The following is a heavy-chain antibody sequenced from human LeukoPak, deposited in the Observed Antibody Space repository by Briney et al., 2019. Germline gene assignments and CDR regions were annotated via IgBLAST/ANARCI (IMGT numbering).Heavy chain of an antibody. D-gene: IGHD1-26*01. V-gene: IGHV4-39*07. CDR2: IYYSGST. CDR1: GGSISSSSYY. J-gene: IGHJ6*03. CDR3: ARDLIEVGATYYYYMDV. Sequence: SETLSLTCTVSGGSISSSSYYWGWIRQPPGKGLEWIGSIYYSGSTYYNPSLKSRVTISVDTSKNQFSLKLSSVTAADTAVYYCARDLIEVGATYYYYMDVWSKGTTVTVSS.